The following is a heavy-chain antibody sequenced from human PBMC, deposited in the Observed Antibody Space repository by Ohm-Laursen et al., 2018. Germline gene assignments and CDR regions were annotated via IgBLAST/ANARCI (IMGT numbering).Heavy chain of an antibody. CDR2: MNPNSGNT. D-gene: IGHD3-3*01. V-gene: IGHV1-8*02. CDR3: ARIYGDFWSGYYNRGYYYYYGMDV. CDR1: GYTFTGNY. Sequence: GASVKVSCKASGYTFTGNYMHWVRQAPGKGLEWMGWMNPNSGNTGYAQKFQGRVTMTRNTSISTAYMELSSLRSEDTAVYYCARIYGDFWSGYYNRGYYYYYGMDVWGQGTTVTVSS. J-gene: IGHJ6*02.